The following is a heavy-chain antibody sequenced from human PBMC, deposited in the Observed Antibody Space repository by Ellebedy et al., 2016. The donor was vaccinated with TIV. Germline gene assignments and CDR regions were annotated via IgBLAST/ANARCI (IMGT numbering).Heavy chain of an antibody. J-gene: IGHJ5*02. CDR2: ISSSSRYI. D-gene: IGHD6-13*01. CDR3: ARGRIAAAGTSMGFDP. Sequence: PGGSLRLSCAASGFTFSSYSMNWVRQAPGRGLQWVSSISSSSRYIYYADSVKGRFTISRDNAKNSLYLQMNSLRAEDTAVYHCARGRIAAAGTSMGFDPWGQGTLVTVSS. CDR1: GFTFSSYS. V-gene: IGHV3-21*01.